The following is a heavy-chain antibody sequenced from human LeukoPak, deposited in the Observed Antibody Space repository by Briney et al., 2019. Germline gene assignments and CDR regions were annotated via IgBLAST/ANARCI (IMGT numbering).Heavy chain of an antibody. J-gene: IGHJ6*02. CDR3: ARDFLGYCSSTSCPTYYGMDV. CDR2: IYYSGST. V-gene: IGHV4-59*01. Sequence: SETLSLTCTVSGGSISSYYWSWIRQPPGKGLEWIGYIYYSGSTNYNPSLKSRVTISVDTSKNQFSLKLSSVTAADTAVYYCARDFLGYCSSTSCPTYYGMDVWGQGTTVTVSS. CDR1: GGSISSYY. D-gene: IGHD2-2*01.